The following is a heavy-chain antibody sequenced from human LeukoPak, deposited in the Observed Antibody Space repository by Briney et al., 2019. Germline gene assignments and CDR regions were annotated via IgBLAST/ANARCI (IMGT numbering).Heavy chain of an antibody. V-gene: IGHV4-34*01. CDR3: ARGTMIVVVKN. D-gene: IGHD3-22*01. Sequence: TSETLSLTCAVYGGSFSGYYWSWIRQPPGKGLEWIGEINHGGSTNYNPSLKSRVTISVDTSKNQFSLKLSSVTAADTAVYYCARGTMIVVVKNWGQGTLVTVSS. CDR2: INHGGST. CDR1: GGSFSGYY. J-gene: IGHJ4*02.